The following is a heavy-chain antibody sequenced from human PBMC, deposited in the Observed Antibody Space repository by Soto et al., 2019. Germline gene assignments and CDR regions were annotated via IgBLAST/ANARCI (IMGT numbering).Heavy chain of an antibody. CDR1: VFFFSAYW. V-gene: IGHV3-7*01. D-gene: IGHD4-4*01. Sequence: VGSLRLSCASSVFFFSAYWMSCVRHAPGKWLEWVASIKQDGSETYYLDSVKGRFTFSRDNAKNSLDLQMSSLRAEDTAVYYCARGPEGFHPLHNNWFEPRGQGTPVTVSS. CDR3: ARGPEGFHPLHNNWFEP. CDR2: IKQDGSET. J-gene: IGHJ5*02.